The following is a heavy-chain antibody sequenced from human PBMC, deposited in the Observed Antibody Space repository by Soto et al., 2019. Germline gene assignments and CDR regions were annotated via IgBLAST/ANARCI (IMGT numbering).Heavy chain of an antibody. CDR2: IYWDDDK. D-gene: IGHD3-22*01. CDR1: GFSLSTRGVG. Sequence: QITLKESGPTLVKPTQTLTLTCTFSGFSLSTRGVGVGWIRQPPGKALEWLALIYWDDDKRYSPSLKSRLTITKDTSKNQVVLTMTNMDPVDTATYYCAHRMSSGYYYVEAFDYWGQGTLVTVSS. CDR3: AHRMSSGYYYVEAFDY. V-gene: IGHV2-5*02. J-gene: IGHJ4*02.